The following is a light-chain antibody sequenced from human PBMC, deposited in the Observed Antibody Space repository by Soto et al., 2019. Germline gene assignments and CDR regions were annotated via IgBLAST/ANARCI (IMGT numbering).Light chain of an antibody. V-gene: IGLV2-14*01. J-gene: IGLJ1*01. CDR1: SSDVGGYNY. CDR2: EVS. Sequence: QSVLTQPASVSGSPGQSITISCTGTSSDVGGYNYVSWSQQHPGKAPQLMIYEVSNRPSGVSNRFSGSKSGNTASLTISRLQAENVADYYCTSYTSSSTYVFGTGTKVTVL. CDR3: TSYTSSSTYV.